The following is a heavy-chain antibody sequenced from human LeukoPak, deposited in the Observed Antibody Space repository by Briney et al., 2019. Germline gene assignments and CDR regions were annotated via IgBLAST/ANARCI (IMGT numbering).Heavy chain of an antibody. D-gene: IGHD2-8*01. Sequence: SQTLSLTCTVSGGSISSGSYYWGWIRQPAGKGLEWLGRIYTSGSTNDNPSLKSRVTISVDTSKNQFSLKLSSVTAADTAVYYCARADCTNGVCYTSDYWGQGTLVTISS. CDR3: ARADCTNGVCYTSDY. J-gene: IGHJ4*02. CDR2: IYTSGST. CDR1: GGSISSGSYY. V-gene: IGHV4-61*02.